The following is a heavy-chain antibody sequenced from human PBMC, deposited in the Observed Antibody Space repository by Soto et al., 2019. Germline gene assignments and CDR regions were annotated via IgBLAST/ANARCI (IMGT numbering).Heavy chain of an antibody. V-gene: IGHV4-59*01. CDR2: IHYNGNT. CDR1: GDSISAYS. Sequence: TSETLSLTCTVSGDSISAYSWSWVRQPPGKGLEWIGNIHYNGNTKYNPSLKSRVTMSVDTSKNQFSLKLISVTAADTAVYYCATGRGYSYGHHNCDYWCQGTRVT. D-gene: IGHD5-18*01. J-gene: IGHJ4*02. CDR3: ATGRGYSYGHHNCDY.